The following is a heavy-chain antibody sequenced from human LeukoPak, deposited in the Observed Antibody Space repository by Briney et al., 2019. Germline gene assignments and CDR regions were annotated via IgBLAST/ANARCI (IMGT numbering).Heavy chain of an antibody. V-gene: IGHV3-74*01. Sequence: GGSLRLSCAASGFTLSSYWMHWARQAPGKGLVWVSRIDTDESNTNYADSVKGRFTVSRDNAKNTLYLQMNSLRAEDTAVYYCTRGLLGIDYWGQGTLVTVSS. CDR3: TRGLLGIDY. CDR2: IDTDESNT. J-gene: IGHJ4*02. CDR1: GFTLSSYW. D-gene: IGHD2-8*02.